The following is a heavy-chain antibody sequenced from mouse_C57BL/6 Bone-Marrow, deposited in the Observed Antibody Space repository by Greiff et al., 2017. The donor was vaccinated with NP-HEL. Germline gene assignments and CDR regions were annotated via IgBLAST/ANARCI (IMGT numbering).Heavy chain of an antibody. J-gene: IGHJ3*01. D-gene: IGHD4-1*01. CDR2: IDPSDSYT. V-gene: IGHV1-69*01. CDR3: ASSNFAY. Sequence: QVQLQQPGAELVMPGASVKLSCKASGYTFTSYWMHWVKQRPGQGLEWIGEIDPSDSYTNYNQKFKGKSTLTVDNSSSTAYMQLSSLTSEDSAVYYCASSNFAYWGQGTLVTVSA. CDR1: GYTFTSYW.